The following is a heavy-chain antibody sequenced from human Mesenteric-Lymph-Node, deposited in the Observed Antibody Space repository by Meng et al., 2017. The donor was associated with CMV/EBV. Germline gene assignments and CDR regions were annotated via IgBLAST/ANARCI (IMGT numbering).Heavy chain of an antibody. CDR1: GFTFSSYD. D-gene: IGHD3-3*01. J-gene: IGHJ3*01. Sequence: GESLKISCAASGFTFSSYDMHWVRQATGKGLEWVSAIGTAGDTYYPGSVKGRFTISRDNSKNTLYLQMNSLRAEDTAVYYCARDQGDFWSGFSSAFDVWGRGTMVTVSS. CDR3: ARDQGDFWSGFSSAFDV. CDR2: IGTAGDT. V-gene: IGHV3-13*01.